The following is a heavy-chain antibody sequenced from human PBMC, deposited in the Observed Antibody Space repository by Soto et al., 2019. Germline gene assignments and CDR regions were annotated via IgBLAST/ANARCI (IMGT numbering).Heavy chain of an antibody. CDR1: GFTFSSNS. D-gene: IGHD3-3*01. J-gene: IGHJ4*02. Sequence: EVQRLESGGDLVQPGGSLRLSCAASGFTFSSNSMSWVRQAPGRGLEWVSSTTDSGGNSYYADSVRGRFTISRDNSKNKLDLQINSSRVDDTAKYHCVLQALWNSDYWGQGTLVIVS. CDR2: TTDSGGNS. V-gene: IGHV3-23*01. CDR3: VLQALWNSDY.